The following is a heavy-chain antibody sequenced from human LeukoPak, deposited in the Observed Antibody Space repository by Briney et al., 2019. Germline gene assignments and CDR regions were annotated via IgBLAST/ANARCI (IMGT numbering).Heavy chain of an antibody. V-gene: IGHV3-7*01. CDR2: IKQDGSEK. D-gene: IGHD3-22*01. CDR1: GFTFSSYW. Sequence: PGGSLRLSCAASGFTFSSYWVSWVRQAPGKGLEWVANIKQDGSEKYYVDSVRGRFTISRDNAKNSLYLQMNSLRAEDTAVYYCARDRRDSSGYYYYYYMDVWGKGTTVTVSS. CDR3: ARDRRDSSGYYYYYYMDV. J-gene: IGHJ6*03.